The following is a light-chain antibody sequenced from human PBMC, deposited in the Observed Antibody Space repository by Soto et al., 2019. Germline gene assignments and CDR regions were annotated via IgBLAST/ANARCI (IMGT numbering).Light chain of an antibody. CDR3: QHYNSYLGT. J-gene: IGKJ1*01. V-gene: IGKV1-5*03. Sequence: DIQMTQSPSTQSASVGDRVTITCXASQSISTLLAWYQQKPGKAPKLLIFQASSLESGVPSRFSGSGSGTEFTLTISSLQTDDFATYYCQHYNSYLGTFGQGTKVDIK. CDR1: QSISTL. CDR2: QAS.